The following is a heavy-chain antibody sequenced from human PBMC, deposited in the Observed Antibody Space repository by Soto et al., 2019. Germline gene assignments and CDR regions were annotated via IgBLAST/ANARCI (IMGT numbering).Heavy chain of an antibody. CDR3: ARRNSPCDSFDM. CDR1: GGSISSISYY. J-gene: IGHJ3*02. V-gene: IGHV4-39*01. Sequence: QVQLQESGPGLVKSSETLSLTCTVSGGSISSISYYWGWIRQPPGKGLEWIGSVYYSGSTDYNPSLKSRVTISIDTSKHQLSLELSAVTASDKAVYYCARRNSPCDSFDMWGQGTMVIVSS. CDR2: VYYSGST. D-gene: IGHD2-21*01.